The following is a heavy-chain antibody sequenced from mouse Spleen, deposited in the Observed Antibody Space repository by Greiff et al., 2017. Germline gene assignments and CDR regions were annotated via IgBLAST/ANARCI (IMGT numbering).Heavy chain of an antibody. CDR1: GFTFSSYT. J-gene: IGHJ4*01. CDR3: TRIYYGNYNYAMDY. CDR2: ISSGGSYT. Sequence: EVQRVESGGGLVKPGGSLKLSCAASGFTFSSYTMSWVRQTPEKRLEWVATISSGGSYTYYPDSVKGRFTISRDTAKNTLYLQMSSLKSEDTAMYYCTRIYYGNYNYAMDYWGQGTSVTVSS. D-gene: IGHD2-1*01. V-gene: IGHV5-6-4*01.